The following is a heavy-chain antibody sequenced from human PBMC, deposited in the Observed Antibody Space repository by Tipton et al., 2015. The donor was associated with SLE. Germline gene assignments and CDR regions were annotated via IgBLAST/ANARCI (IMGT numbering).Heavy chain of an antibody. CDR1: GYTFTAYY. CDR3: AREEASCGGDCYPDY. V-gene: IGHV1-2*06. CDR2: INPNSGGT. J-gene: IGHJ4*02. D-gene: IGHD2-21*01. Sequence: QLVQSGAEVKKPGASVTVSCKASGYTFTAYYIHWVRQTPGEGLEWMGRINPNSGGTNLAQQFQGRVTMTRDTSINTVYMEVSSLTSDDTALYYCAREEASCGGDCYPDYWGQGTLVTVSS.